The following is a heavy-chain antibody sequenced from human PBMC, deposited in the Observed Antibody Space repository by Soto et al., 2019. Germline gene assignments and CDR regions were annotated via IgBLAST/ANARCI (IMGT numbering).Heavy chain of an antibody. CDR1: GGSISSYY. CDR2: IYYSGST. V-gene: IGHV4-59*01. Sequence: SETLSLTCTVSGGSISSYYWSWIRRPPGKGLEWIGYIYYSGSTNYNPSLKSRVTISVDTSKNQFSLKLSSVTAADTAVYYCARVYYDSSGYRKGRGMDVWGQGTTVTVSS. D-gene: IGHD3-22*01. J-gene: IGHJ6*02. CDR3: ARVYYDSSGYRKGRGMDV.